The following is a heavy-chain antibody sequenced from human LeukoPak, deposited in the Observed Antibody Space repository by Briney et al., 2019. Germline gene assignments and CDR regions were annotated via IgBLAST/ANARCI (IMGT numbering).Heavy chain of an antibody. V-gene: IGHV1-24*01. CDR2: FDPEDGET. J-gene: IGHJ4*02. Sequence: ASVKVSCKVSGYTLTELSMHWVRQAPGKGLEWMGGFDPEDGETIYAQKFQGRVTMTEDTSTDTAYMELSSLRSEDTAVYYCATDPWDTAMVNCDYWGQGTLVTVSS. CDR3: ATDPWDTAMVNCDY. CDR1: GYTLTELS. D-gene: IGHD5-18*01.